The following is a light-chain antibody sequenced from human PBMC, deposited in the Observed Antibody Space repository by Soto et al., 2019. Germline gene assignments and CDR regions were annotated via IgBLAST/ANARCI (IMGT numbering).Light chain of an antibody. J-gene: IGLJ1*01. CDR1: SSDVGGYNH. V-gene: IGLV2-14*03. Sequence: QSVLTQPASVSGSPGQSIIISCTGTSSDVGGYNHVSWYQQYPGKAPKLIIYDVTNRPSEVSNRFSGSKSGNTASLTISGLQAEDEADYYCNSYTTSNSNTLDVFGTGTKLTVL. CDR3: NSYTTSNSNTLDV. CDR2: DVT.